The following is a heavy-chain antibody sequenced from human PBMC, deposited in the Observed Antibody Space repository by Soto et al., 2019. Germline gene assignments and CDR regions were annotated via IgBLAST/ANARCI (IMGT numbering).Heavy chain of an antibody. CDR1: GGTFSSYA. V-gene: IGHV1-69*12. CDR2: IIPIFGTA. D-gene: IGHD2-21*02. Sequence: QVQLVQSGAEVKKPGSSVKVSCKASGGTFSSYAISWVRQAPGQGLEWMGGIIPIFGTANYAQKFQGRVTLTAAEATSTAYKELSSLRSEDTDVYDCAREAMTSAMGYYYGMDVWGQGTTVTVSS. J-gene: IGHJ6*02. CDR3: AREAMTSAMGYYYGMDV.